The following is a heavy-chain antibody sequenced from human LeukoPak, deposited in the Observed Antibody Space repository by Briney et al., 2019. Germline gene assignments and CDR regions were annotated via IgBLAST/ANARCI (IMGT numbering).Heavy chain of an antibody. CDR1: GGSISSSSYY. J-gene: IGHJ4*02. V-gene: IGHV4-39*02. D-gene: IGHD2-15*01. Sequence: SETLSLTCTVSGGSISSSSYYWGWIRQPPGKGLEWIGSIYYSGSTYYNPSLKSRVTISVDTSKNQFSLKLSSVTAADTAVYYCAREGCSGGSCKIDYWGQGTLVTVSS. CDR2: IYYSGST. CDR3: AREGCSGGSCKIDY.